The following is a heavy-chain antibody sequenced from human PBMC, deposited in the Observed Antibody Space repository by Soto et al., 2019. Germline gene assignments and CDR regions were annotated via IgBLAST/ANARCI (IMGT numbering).Heavy chain of an antibody. CDR2: FYHSGNS. CDR1: GGSIRSYY. Sequence: PSETLSLTCSVSGGSIRSYYWSWIRQSPEKGLEWIGYFYHSGNSNYNPSRKSRVTISVDTSKDQLSLSLRSVTAADTAVYFCARISSVDPYGYVNGGLDVWGQGTTVTVSS. V-gene: IGHV4-59*01. J-gene: IGHJ6*02. D-gene: IGHD5-18*01. CDR3: ARISSVDPYGYVNGGLDV.